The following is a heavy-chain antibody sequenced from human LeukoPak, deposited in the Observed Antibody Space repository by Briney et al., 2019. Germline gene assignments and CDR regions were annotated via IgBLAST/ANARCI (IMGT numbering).Heavy chain of an antibody. CDR1: GFTFSTYG. Sequence: PRGSLRLSCAASGFTFSTYGMHWVRQAPGKGLEWVAFIRYDGSNKYYADSVKGRFTISRDISKNSLSLQMNSLRAEDTAIYYCARGHSGYSYVFDYWAQGTLVTVSS. J-gene: IGHJ4*02. D-gene: IGHD5-18*01. V-gene: IGHV3-30*02. CDR2: IRYDGSNK. CDR3: ARGHSGYSYVFDY.